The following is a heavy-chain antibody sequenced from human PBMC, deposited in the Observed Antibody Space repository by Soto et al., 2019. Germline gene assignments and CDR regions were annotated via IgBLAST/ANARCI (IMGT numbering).Heavy chain of an antibody. CDR2: IYHSGST. V-gene: IGHV4-30-2*01. J-gene: IGHJ6*02. CDR1: GGSISSGGYS. CDR3: ARGMNYYYYGMDV. Sequence: SETLSLTCAVSGGSISSGGYSWSWIRQPPGKGLEWIGYIYHSGSTYYNPSLKSRVTISVDRSKNQFSLKLSSVTAADTAVYYCARGMNYYYYGMDVWGQGTTVTDSS.